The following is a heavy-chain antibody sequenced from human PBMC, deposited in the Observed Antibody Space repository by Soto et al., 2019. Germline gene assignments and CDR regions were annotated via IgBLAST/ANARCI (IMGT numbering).Heavy chain of an antibody. CDR2: IWYDGDKK. V-gene: IGHV3-33*01. D-gene: IGHD2-15*01. CDR3: ARGSAGSESVVVVPAIDFYSFDT. J-gene: IGHJ4*02. Sequence: QVQLVESGGGVVQPGRSLRLSCAASGFTLSSYDMHWVRQAPGKGLEWVAVIWYDGDKKYYADSVKVRFTISRDESKNTVYLHMSSLRGEDTGVYYCARGSAGSESVVVVPAIDFYSFDTWGQGTLVSVSS. CDR1: GFTLSSYD.